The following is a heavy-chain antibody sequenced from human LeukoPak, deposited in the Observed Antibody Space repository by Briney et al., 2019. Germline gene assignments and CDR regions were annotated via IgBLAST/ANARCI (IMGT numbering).Heavy chain of an antibody. J-gene: IGHJ4*02. D-gene: IGHD3-10*01. CDR3: ARVTMVRGVIDY. CDR2: IYYTGST. CDR1: GGSISSYY. Sequence: PSETLSLTCTVSGGSISSYYWSWIRQPPGKRLEWIGYIYYTGSTNYNPSLKSRVTISVDTSKNQFSLKLSSVTAADTAVYYCARVTMVRGVIDYWGQGTLVTVSS. V-gene: IGHV4-59*01.